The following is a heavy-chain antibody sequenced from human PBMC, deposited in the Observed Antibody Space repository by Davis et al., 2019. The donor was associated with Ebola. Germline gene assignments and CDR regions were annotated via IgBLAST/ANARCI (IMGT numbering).Heavy chain of an antibody. CDR2: VYYSGNS. J-gene: IGHJ4*02. CDR1: GCSAIIRNYF. V-gene: IGHV4-39*07. D-gene: IGHD3-3*01. Sequence: PSETLSLTCNVSGCSAIIRNYFWGWIRQPPGKGLEWNGSVYYSGNSYYNQSLKSRATISLDTYNNQFSLHLTSVTAADTAVYYCARLRLDSGVPIPTYFDLWGPGTLVTVSS. CDR3: ARLRLDSGVPIPTYFDL.